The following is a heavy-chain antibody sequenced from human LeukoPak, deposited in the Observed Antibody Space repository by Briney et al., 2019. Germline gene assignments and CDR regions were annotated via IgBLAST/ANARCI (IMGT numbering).Heavy chain of an antibody. CDR3: ARDRDSSGYPILNWFDP. CDR2: INPNSGGT. Sequence: ASVKVSCKASGYTFTGYYMHWVRQAPGRGLEWMGRINPNSGGTNYAQKFQGRVTMTRDTSISTAYMELGRLRSDDTAVYYCARDRDSSGYPILNWFDPWGQGTLVTVSS. D-gene: IGHD3-22*01. V-gene: IGHV1-2*06. J-gene: IGHJ5*02. CDR1: GYTFTGYY.